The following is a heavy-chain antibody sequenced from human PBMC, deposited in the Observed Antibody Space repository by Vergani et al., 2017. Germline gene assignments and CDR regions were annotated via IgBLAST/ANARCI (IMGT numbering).Heavy chain of an antibody. V-gene: IGHV3-30-3*01. J-gene: IGHJ4*02. CDR1: GFTFSSYA. D-gene: IGHD2-15*01. CDR3: ARNENVVVVAATPFDY. CDR2: ISYDGGNK. Sequence: VQLVESGGGVVQPGRSLRLSCAASGFTFSSYAMHWVRQAPGKGLEWVAVISYDGGNKYYADSVKGRFTISRDNSKNTLYLQMNSLRAEDTAVYYCARNENVVVVAATPFDYWGQGTLVTVSS.